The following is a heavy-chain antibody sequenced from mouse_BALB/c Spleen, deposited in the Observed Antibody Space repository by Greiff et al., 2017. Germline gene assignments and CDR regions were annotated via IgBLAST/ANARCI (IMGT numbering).Heavy chain of an antibody. J-gene: IGHJ4*01. CDR3: ARFYYYGSSPYAMDY. V-gene: IGHV2-9*02. D-gene: IGHD1-1*01. CDR2: IWAGGST. Sequence: VKLMESGPGLVAPSQSLSITCTVSGFSLTSYGVHWVRQPPGKGLEWLGVIWAGGSTNHNSALMSRLSISKDNSKSQVFLKMNSLQTDDTAMYYCARFYYYGSSPYAMDYWGQGTSVTVSS. CDR1: GFSLTSYG.